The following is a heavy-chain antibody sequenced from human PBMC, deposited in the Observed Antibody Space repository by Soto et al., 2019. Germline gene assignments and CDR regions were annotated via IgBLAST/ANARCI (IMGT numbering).Heavy chain of an antibody. CDR1: GGSFSGYY. V-gene: IGHV4-34*02. D-gene: IGHD2-8*01. CDR3: ARGPKKLIY. Sequence: QVQLQQWGARLLKPSETLSLTCGVSGGSFSGYYWTWIRQPPGKGLEWIGAINDSGSTNYNPSLKSRVTMSVDTSKNQFSLKLDSVTAVDTAVYYCARGPKKLIYWSQGTLVTVSS. J-gene: IGHJ4*02. CDR2: INDSGST.